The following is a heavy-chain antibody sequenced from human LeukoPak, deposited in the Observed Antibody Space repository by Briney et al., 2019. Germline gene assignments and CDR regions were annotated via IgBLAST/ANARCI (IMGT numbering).Heavy chain of an antibody. CDR1: GFTFSSYW. CDR3: ARDPPYYYDSSGYSDY. J-gene: IGHJ4*02. D-gene: IGHD3-22*01. V-gene: IGHV3-7*01. CDR2: IKQDGSEK. Sequence: GSLRLSCAASGFTFSSYWMSWVRQAPGKGLEWVANIKQDGSEKYYVDSVKGRFTISRDNAKNSLYLQMNSLRAEDTAVYYCARDPPYYYDSSGYSDYWGQGTLVTVSS.